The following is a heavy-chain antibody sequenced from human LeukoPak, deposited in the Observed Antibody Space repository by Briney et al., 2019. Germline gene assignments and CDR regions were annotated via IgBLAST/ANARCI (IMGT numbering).Heavy chain of an antibody. D-gene: IGHD6-13*01. CDR3: ANGYSSSSEFDY. V-gene: IGHV3-20*04. CDR1: GFTFDDYG. Sequence: GGSLRLSCAASGFTFDDYGMSWVRQAPGKGLEWVSGINWNGGSTGYADSVKGRFTISRDNAKNSLYLQMNSLRAEDTALYYCANGYSSSSEFDYWGQGTLVTVSS. J-gene: IGHJ4*02. CDR2: INWNGGST.